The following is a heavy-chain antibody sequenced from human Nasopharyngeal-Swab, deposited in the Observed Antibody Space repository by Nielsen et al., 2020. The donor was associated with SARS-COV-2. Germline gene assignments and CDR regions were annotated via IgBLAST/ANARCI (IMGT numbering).Heavy chain of an antibody. J-gene: IGHJ4*02. CDR1: GFTFSNYA. V-gene: IGHV3-23*01. CDR3: AKGTRPAVSATGNY. Sequence: GEFLKISCAASGFTFSNYAMTWVRQAPGKGLEWVSAISGSGESTYYADSVKGRFTISRDNSKNTLYLQMNSLRVEDTAVYYCAKGTRPAVSATGNYWGQGTLVTVSS. D-gene: IGHD6-19*01. CDR2: ISGSGEST.